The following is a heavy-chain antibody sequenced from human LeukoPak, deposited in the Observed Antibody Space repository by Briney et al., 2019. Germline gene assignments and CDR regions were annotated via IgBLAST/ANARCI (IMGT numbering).Heavy chain of an antibody. Sequence: PGGSLRLSCAASGFTFSSYEMNWVRQAPGKGLEWVSYISSSGSTIYYADSVKGRFTISRDNAKNSLYLQMNSLRAEDTAVYYCARDGYYGSGSYRLDYMDVWGKGTTVTISS. D-gene: IGHD3-10*01. V-gene: IGHV3-48*03. J-gene: IGHJ6*03. CDR2: ISSSGSTI. CDR1: GFTFSSYE. CDR3: ARDGYYGSGSYRLDYMDV.